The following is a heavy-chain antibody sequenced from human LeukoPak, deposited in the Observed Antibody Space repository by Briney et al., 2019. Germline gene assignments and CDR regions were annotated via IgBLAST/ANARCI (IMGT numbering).Heavy chain of an antibody. Sequence: XWXWXRQPXGXGXEWIXYIYYSGSTNYNPSLKSRVTISVDTSKNQFSLKLSSVTAADTAVYYCARVVATTYYYYGMDVWGQGTTVTVSS. D-gene: IGHD5-12*01. CDR3: ARVVATTYYYYGMDV. V-gene: IGHV4-59*01. J-gene: IGHJ6*02. CDR2: IYYSGST. CDR1: X.